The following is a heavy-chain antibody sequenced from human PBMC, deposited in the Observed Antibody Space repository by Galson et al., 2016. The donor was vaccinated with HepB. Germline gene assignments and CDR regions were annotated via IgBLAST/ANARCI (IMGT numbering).Heavy chain of an antibody. CDR1: GFTFSSYA. CDR2: ISGSGDST. Sequence: SLRLSCAASGFTFSSYAMTWVRQAPRKGLEWVSSISGSGDSTIYADSVRGRFTISRDNSKNTLYLQMNSLRGEDKAVYYCARGKGLRSGQWLALPPNYYYNGMDVWGQGTLVTVSS. D-gene: IGHD6-19*01. V-gene: IGHV3-23*01. CDR3: ARGKGLRSGQWLALPPNYYYNGMDV. J-gene: IGHJ6*02.